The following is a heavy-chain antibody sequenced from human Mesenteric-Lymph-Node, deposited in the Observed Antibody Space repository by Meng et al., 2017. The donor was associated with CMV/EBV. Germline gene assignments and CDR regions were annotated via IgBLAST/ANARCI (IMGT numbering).Heavy chain of an antibody. CDR1: GYSFTSYW. V-gene: IGHV5-51*01. CDR2: IYPDDSDT. Sequence: GESLKISCKGSGYSFTSYWIGWVRQMPGKGLEWMGIIYPDDSDTGYSPSFQGQVTFSADKSINTAYLQWTSLKASDSAMYYCVSRNPGGLVLFDYWGQGTLVTVSS. D-gene: IGHD3-16*01. J-gene: IGHJ4*02. CDR3: VSRNPGGLVLFDY.